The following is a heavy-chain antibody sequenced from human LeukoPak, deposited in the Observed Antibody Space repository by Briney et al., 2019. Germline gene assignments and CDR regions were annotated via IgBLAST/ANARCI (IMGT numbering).Heavy chain of an antibody. V-gene: IGHV3-23*01. CDR1: GFTFSSYA. D-gene: IGHD5-18*01. CDR2: ISGSGGST. CDR3: AKAGNTAMVRVVWFDP. J-gene: IGHJ5*02. Sequence: GGSLRLSCAASGFTFSSYAMSWVRQAPGKGLEWVSAISGSGGSTYYADSVKGRFTLSRDNSKNALYLQVNSLRAQDTAGYYCAKAGNTAMVRVVWFDPWGQGTLVSVSS.